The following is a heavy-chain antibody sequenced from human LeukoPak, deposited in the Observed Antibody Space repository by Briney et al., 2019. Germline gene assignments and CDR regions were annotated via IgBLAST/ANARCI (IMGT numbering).Heavy chain of an antibody. Sequence: SESLSLTCTVSGGSISTYYWSWIRRPPGKGLEWIAYIHASGPTNYNPSLKSRITISVDTSKNQFSLKLSSVTAADTAVYYCARHDAGIAARPFDNWGQGTLVTVSS. V-gene: IGHV4-4*09. CDR3: ARHDAGIAARPFDN. D-gene: IGHD6-6*01. CDR1: GGSISTYY. J-gene: IGHJ4*02. CDR2: IHASGPT.